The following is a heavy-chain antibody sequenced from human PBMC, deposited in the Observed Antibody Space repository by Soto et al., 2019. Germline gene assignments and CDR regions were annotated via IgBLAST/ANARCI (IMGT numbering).Heavy chain of an antibody. D-gene: IGHD2-15*01. V-gene: IGHV1-58*01. CDR1: GFTFTNSA. CDR3: AASHSFWQNYYYGAMDV. Sequence: QRQVVQSGPEVKKPGTSVRVSCKTSGFTFTNSAVEWVRQARGQRLEWIGWIVVGSDNTNYAQKFQDRVTITRDLYTHTIYMDFRSIKSEDTAVYYCAASHSFWQNYYYGAMDVWGQGTTVTVSS. CDR2: IVVGSDNT. J-gene: IGHJ6*02.